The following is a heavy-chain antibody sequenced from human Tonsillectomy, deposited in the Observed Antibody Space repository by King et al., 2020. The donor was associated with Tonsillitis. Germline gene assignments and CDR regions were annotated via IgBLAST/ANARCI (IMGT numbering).Heavy chain of an antibody. CDR3: AKLLGPIVVVPAAPDY. CDR2: ISGRGDST. J-gene: IGHJ4*02. CDR1: GFTFTSNA. V-gene: IGHV3-23*04. D-gene: IGHD2-2*01. Sequence: VQLVESGGGLEQPGGSLKLSCAASGFTFTSNAMSWVRQAPGKGLEWVSAISGRGDSTYYADSVKGRFTISRDSSKNTLYLQMNSLRAEDTAIYYCAKLLGPIVVVPAAPDYWGQGTLVTVSS.